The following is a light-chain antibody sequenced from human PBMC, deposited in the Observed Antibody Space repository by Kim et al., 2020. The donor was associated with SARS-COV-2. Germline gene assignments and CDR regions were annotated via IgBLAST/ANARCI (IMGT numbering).Light chain of an antibody. Sequence: SSELTQDPAVSVALGQTVRITCPGVSLRRYYASWYQQKPGQAPLLVIYDKNIRPSGIPDRFSGSSSGNTASLTITGAQAEDEADYYFNSRDTISKHVVFG. V-gene: IGLV3-19*01. CDR2: DKN. CDR3: NSRDTISKHVV. CDR1: SLRRYY. J-gene: IGLJ2*01.